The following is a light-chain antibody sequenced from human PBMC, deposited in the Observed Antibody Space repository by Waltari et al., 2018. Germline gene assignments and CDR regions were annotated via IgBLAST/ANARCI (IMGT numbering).Light chain of an antibody. V-gene: IGLV6-57*03. Sequence: NFMLTQPHSVSESPGKTVTIPCTRSSGSISPNYVRWYQQPPGLAPTALIFADDRRPSGVPDRFSGSIDRSSNSASLTISGLKTEDEADYYCQSYQSTSVIFGGGTKLTVL. CDR2: ADD. CDR3: QSYQSTSVI. CDR1: SGSISPNY. J-gene: IGLJ2*01.